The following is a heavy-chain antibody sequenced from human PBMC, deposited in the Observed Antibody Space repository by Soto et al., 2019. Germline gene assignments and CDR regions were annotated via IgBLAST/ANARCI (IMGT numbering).Heavy chain of an antibody. V-gene: IGHV4-59*01. D-gene: IGHD5-18*01. J-gene: IGHJ4*02. CDR3: ARGIQLWPNTYYFXY. CDR2: IYYSGST. Sequence: ETLSLTCTVSGGSISSYYWSWIRQPPGKRLEWIGYIYYSGSTNYNPSLKSRVTIPVDTSKNQFSLKLSSVTAADTAVYYCARGIQLWPNTYYFXYWGQGTLVTVSS. CDR1: GGSISSYY.